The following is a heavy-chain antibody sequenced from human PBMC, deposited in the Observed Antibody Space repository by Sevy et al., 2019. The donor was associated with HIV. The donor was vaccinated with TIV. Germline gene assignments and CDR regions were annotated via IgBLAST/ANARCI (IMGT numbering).Heavy chain of an antibody. V-gene: IGHV3-30-3*01. Sequence: WGSLRLSCAASGFPFTTYAVHWVRQAPGKGLEWLAVISFNGGNKFYADSVRGRFTISRDNSENTMYLQMNSLRVEDXXXXXXXXXXXXXXXXXXXXAYFDYWGQGTLVTVSS. CDR3: XXXXXXXXXXXXXXAYFDY. CDR1: GFPFTTYA. CDR2: ISFNGGNK. J-gene: IGHJ4*02.